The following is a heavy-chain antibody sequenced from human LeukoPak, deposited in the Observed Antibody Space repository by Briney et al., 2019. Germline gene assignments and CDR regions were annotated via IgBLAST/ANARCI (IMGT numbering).Heavy chain of an antibody. D-gene: IGHD3-10*01. CDR1: GYSISSGYY. J-gene: IGHJ6*03. Sequence: SETLSLTCAVSGYSISSGYYWSWTRQSPGKGLEWIGYIYYSGSTTYNPSLKSRVTISVDTSKNQFSLKLSSVTAEDTAVYYCARAPGGYYYYYMDVWGKGTTVTVSS. CDR2: IYYSGST. V-gene: IGHV4-61*01. CDR3: ARAPGGYYYYYMDV.